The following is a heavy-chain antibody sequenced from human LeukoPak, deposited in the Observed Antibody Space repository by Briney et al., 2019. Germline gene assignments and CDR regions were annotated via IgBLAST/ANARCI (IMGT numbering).Heavy chain of an antibody. J-gene: IGHJ5*02. D-gene: IGHD1-1*01. Sequence: ASVKVSCKASGYTFTGYYMHWVRQAPGQGLEWMGWINPNSGGTNYAQKFQGRVTMTRDTSISTAYMELSRLRSDDTAVYYCAREGGQGQLVPERRYNWLDPWGQGTLVTVSS. CDR3: AREGGQGQLVPERRYNWLDP. CDR1: GYTFTGYY. V-gene: IGHV1-2*02. CDR2: INPNSGGT.